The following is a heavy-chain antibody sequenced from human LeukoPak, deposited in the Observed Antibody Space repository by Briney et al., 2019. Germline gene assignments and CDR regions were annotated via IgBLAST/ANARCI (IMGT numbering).Heavy chain of an antibody. CDR3: ATTKFRGYFDWLLLGDAFDI. CDR1: GGSISGYH. D-gene: IGHD3-9*01. Sequence: SETLSLTCNVSGGSISGYHWSWIRQHPGKGLEWIGYIYYSGSTYYNPSLKSRVTVSVDTSKNQFSLKLSSVTAADTAVYYCATTKFRGYFDWLLLGDAFDIWGQGTMVTVSS. CDR2: IYYSGST. J-gene: IGHJ3*02. V-gene: IGHV4-59*06.